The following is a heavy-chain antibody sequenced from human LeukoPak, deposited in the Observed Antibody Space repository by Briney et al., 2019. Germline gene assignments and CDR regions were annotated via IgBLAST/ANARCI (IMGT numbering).Heavy chain of an antibody. J-gene: IGHJ4*02. D-gene: IGHD1-20*01. V-gene: IGHV6-1*01. CDR2: TKYRSKWYN. CDR3: ARSYNWNLDY. CDR1: GDSVSSNSAG. Sequence: SQTLSLTCAVSGDSVSSNSAGWHWIRQSPSRGLEWLGRTKYRSKWYNDYAVSVRSRMTINPDTSKNQFFLHLNSVTPEDTAMYYCARSYNWNLDYWGQGTLVTVSS.